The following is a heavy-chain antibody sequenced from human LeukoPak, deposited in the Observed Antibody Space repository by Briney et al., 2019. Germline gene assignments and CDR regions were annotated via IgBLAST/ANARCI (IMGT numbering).Heavy chain of an antibody. CDR2: ISGSGGST. Sequence: GGSLRLSCAASGFTFSSYAMSWVRQAPGKGLEWVSAISGSGGSTYYADSVKGRFTISRDNSKNTLYLQMNSLRAEDTAVYYCAKDVATMVRGVIITSLDAFDIWGQGTMVTVSS. CDR3: AKDVATMVRGVIITSLDAFDI. V-gene: IGHV3-23*01. J-gene: IGHJ3*02. D-gene: IGHD3-10*01. CDR1: GFTFSSYA.